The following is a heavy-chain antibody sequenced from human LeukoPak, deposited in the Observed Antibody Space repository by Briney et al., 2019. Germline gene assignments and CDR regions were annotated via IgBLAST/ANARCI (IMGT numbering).Heavy chain of an antibody. CDR2: IYYSEST. CDR3: AKGEVVTAIPGSFDY. Sequence: PSETLSLTCTVSGGSISSYYWSWIRQPPGKGLEWIGYIYYSESTNYNPSLKSRVTVSVDTSKNQFSLKLSSVTAADTAVYYCAKGEVVTAIPGSFDYWGQGTLVTVSS. J-gene: IGHJ4*02. V-gene: IGHV4-59*01. D-gene: IGHD2-21*02. CDR1: GGSISSYY.